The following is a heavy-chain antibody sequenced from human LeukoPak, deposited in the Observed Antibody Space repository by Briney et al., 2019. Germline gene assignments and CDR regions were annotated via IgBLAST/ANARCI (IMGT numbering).Heavy chain of an antibody. D-gene: IGHD2-15*01. J-gene: IGHJ4*02. Sequence: ASVKVSCKTSGYTFTGYYLHWVRQAPGQGLGWIASIIAHSGDTDYAQQFQGRVTMTRDTSITTAYMELSSLRADDTAVYYCAREYCSGGSCHQAFDYWGPGTLVTVSS. CDR2: IIAHSGDT. CDR1: GYTFTGYY. CDR3: AREYCSGGSCHQAFDY. V-gene: IGHV1-2*02.